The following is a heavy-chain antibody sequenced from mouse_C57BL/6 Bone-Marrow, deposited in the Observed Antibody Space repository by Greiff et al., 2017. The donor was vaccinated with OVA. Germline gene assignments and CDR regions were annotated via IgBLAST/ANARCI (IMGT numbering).Heavy chain of an antibody. CDR2: IYPGSGST. J-gene: IGHJ4*01. V-gene: IGHV1-55*01. Sequence: VQLQQPGAELVKPGASVKMSCKASGYTFTSYWITWVKQRPGQGLEWIGDIYPGSGSTNYNEKFKSKATLTVDTSSSTAYMQLSSLTSEDSAVYYCARWRDGRSYRAMDYWGQGTSVTVSS. CDR1: GYTFTSYW. CDR3: ARWRDGRSYRAMDY. D-gene: IGHD1-1*01.